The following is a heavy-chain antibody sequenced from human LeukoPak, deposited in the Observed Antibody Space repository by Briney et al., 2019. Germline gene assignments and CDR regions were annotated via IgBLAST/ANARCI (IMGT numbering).Heavy chain of an antibody. J-gene: IGHJ3*02. Sequence: GGSLRLSCAASGFTFSSYAMSWVRQGPGKGLEWVANIKQDGSEKYYVDSVKGRFTISRDNAKNSLYLQMNSLRAEDTAVYYCARVKYCSGGSCHYTQSQAFDIWGQGTMVTVSS. CDR2: IKQDGSEK. CDR3: ARVKYCSGGSCHYTQSQAFDI. CDR1: GFTFSSYA. V-gene: IGHV3-7*03. D-gene: IGHD2-15*01.